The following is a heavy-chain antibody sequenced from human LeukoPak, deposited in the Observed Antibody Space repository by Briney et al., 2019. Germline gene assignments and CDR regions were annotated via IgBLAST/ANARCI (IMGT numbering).Heavy chain of an antibody. Sequence: SETLSLTCTVSGHSIGAGFVWGWIRQSPGKGREWLGNIFHNGNTYYNPSLNGRLTMSPDTSRNQFSLTLPSVTAADTAVYFCARRGSITGWSFDYWGLGSLVTVSS. D-gene: IGHD1-14*01. CDR2: IFHNGNT. CDR1: GHSIGAGFV. CDR3: ARRGSITGWSFDY. J-gene: IGHJ4*02. V-gene: IGHV4-38-2*02.